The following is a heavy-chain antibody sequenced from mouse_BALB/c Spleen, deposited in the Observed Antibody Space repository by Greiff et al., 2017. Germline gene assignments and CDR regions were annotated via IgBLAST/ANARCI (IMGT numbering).Heavy chain of an antibody. CDR3: ARHDGYSPWFAY. CDR1: GFTFSSYT. J-gene: IGHJ3*01. V-gene: IGHV5-12-2*01. D-gene: IGHD2-3*01. Sequence: EVQVVESGGGLVQPGGSLKLSCAASGFTFSSYTMSWVRQTPEKRLEWVAYISNGGGSTYYPDTVKGRFTISRDNAKNTLYLQMSSLKSEDTAMYYCARHDGYSPWFAYWGQGTLVTVSA. CDR2: ISNGGGST.